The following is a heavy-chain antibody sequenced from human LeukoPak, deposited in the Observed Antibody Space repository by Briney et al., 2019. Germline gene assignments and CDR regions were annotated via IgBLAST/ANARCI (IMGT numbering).Heavy chain of an antibody. Sequence: SETLSLTCAVYGGSFSGYYWSWIRQPPGKGLEWTGEINHSGSTNYNPSLKSRVTISVDTSKNQFSLKLSSVTAADTAVYYCARDYSSGWYLSERTPFDYWGQGTLVTVSS. CDR2: INHSGST. CDR3: ARDYSSGWYLSERTPFDY. J-gene: IGHJ4*02. V-gene: IGHV4-34*01. CDR1: GGSFSGYY. D-gene: IGHD6-19*01.